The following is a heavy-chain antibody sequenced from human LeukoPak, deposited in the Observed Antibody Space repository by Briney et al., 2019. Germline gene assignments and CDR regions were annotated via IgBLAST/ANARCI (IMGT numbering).Heavy chain of an antibody. J-gene: IGHJ5*02. Sequence: PSETLSLTCTVSGGSISSYYWSWIRQPPGKGPEWIGYIYYSGSTNYNPSLKSRVTISVDTSKNQFSLKLSSVTAADTAVYYCARQGMITFGGVIVYDWFDPWGQGTLVTVSS. D-gene: IGHD3-16*02. CDR3: ARQGMITFGGVIVYDWFDP. V-gene: IGHV4-59*08. CDR1: GGSISSYY. CDR2: IYYSGST.